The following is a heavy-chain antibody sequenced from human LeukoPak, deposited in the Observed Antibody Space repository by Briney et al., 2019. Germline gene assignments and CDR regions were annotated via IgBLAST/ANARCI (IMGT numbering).Heavy chain of an antibody. CDR1: GGSFSGYY. D-gene: IGHD6-13*01. Sequence: SETLSLTCAVYGGSFSGYYWSWIRQPPGKGLEWIGEINHSGSTNYNPSLKSRVTISVDTSKNQFSLKLSSVTAADTAVYYCARDDGYSSSWVPPYWGQETLVTVSS. CDR3: ARDDGYSSSWVPPY. CDR2: INHSGST. V-gene: IGHV4-34*01. J-gene: IGHJ4*02.